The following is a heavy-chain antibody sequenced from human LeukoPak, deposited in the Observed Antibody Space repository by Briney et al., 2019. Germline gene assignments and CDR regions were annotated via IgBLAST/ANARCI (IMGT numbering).Heavy chain of an antibody. CDR2: MNPNSGNT. CDR1: GYTFTSYD. D-gene: IGHD6-13*01. V-gene: IGHV1-8*03. CDR3: ASLLAAAGTYADY. J-gene: IGHJ4*02. Sequence: GASVKVSCKASGYTFTSYDINWVRQATGQGLEWMGWMNPNSGNTGYAQKFQGRVTITADKSTSTAYMELSSLRSEDTAVYYCASLLAAAGTYADYWGQGTLVTVSS.